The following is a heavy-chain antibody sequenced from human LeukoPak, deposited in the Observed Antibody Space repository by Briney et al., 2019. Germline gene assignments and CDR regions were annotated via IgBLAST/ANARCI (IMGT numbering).Heavy chain of an antibody. D-gene: IGHD4-17*01. CDR3: ARALNYGDYVTDY. CDR1: GYTFTGYY. J-gene: IGHJ4*02. Sequence: ASVKVSCKASGYTFTGYYMHWVRQAPGQGLEWMGRINPNSGGTNYAQKFQGRVTMTRDTSISTAYKELSRLRSDDTAVYYCARALNYGDYVTDYWGQGTLVTVSS. CDR2: INPNSGGT. V-gene: IGHV1-2*06.